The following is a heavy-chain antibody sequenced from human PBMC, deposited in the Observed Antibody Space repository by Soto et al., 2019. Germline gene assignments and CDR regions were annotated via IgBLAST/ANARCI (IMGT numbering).Heavy chain of an antibody. V-gene: IGHV3-21*01. CDR2: ISTSGSYM. CDR1: GFTFSSYS. CDR3: ARDGAAAGSAIDY. J-gene: IGHJ4*02. D-gene: IGHD6-13*01. Sequence: EVQLVESGGGLVKPGGSLRLSCAASGFTFSSYSMNWVRQAPGRGLEWVSSISTSGSYMYYADSVKGRFTISRDSAKNSLYLQMNSLRAEDTAVYYCARDGAAAGSAIDYWGQGTLVTVSS.